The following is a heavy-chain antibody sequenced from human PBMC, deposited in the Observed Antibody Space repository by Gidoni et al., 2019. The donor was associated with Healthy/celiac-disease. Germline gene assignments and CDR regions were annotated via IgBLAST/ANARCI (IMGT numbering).Heavy chain of an antibody. D-gene: IGHD3-3*01. CDR1: GGSISSGGYY. V-gene: IGHV4-31*03. CDR2: IYYSGST. J-gene: IGHJ4*02. CDR3: ARLEVEMGLYYFDY. Sequence: VQLQESGPGLVKPSQTLSLTCPVSGGSISSGGYYWSWIRQHPGKGLEWIGYIYYSGSTYYNPSLKSRVTISVDTSKNQFSLKLSSVTAADTAVYYCARLEVEMGLYYFDYWGQGTLVTVSS.